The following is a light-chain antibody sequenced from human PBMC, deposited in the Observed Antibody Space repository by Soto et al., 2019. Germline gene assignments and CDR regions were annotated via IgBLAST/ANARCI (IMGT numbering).Light chain of an antibody. CDR3: QQYNSYSGWT. Sequence: DIQMTQSPSTLSASVGDRVTITCRASQSISSWLAWYQQKPGKAPKLLIYDASSLESGVPSRFSGSRSGPEFTLTISSLQPDDFATYYCQQYNSYSGWTFGQGTKVEIK. J-gene: IGKJ1*01. CDR2: DAS. CDR1: QSISSW. V-gene: IGKV1-5*01.